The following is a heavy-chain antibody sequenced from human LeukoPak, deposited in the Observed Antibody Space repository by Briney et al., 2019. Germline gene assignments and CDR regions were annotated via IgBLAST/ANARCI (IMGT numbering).Heavy chain of an antibody. Sequence: SETLSLTCAVSGYSISSGYYWGWIRQPPGKGLEWIGSIYHSGSTYYNPSLKSRVTISVDTSKNQFSLKLSSVTAADTAVYYCARGSGSYYSANFDYWGQGTLVTVSS. D-gene: IGHD3-10*01. CDR1: GYSISSGYY. J-gene: IGHJ4*02. CDR3: ARGSGSYYSANFDY. CDR2: IYHSGST. V-gene: IGHV4-38-2*01.